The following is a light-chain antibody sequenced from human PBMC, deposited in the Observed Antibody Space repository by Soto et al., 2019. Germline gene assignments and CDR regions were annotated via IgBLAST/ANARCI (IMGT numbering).Light chain of an antibody. J-gene: IGKJ5*01. Sequence: EIVLTQSPGTLSLSPGERATLSCRASQSVSSSYLAWYQQKPGQAPRLLIYGASSRATGIPDWFSGSGSGTDLTLTISRLEPEDFAVYYYQQYCSSPRTFGQGTRLEIK. CDR2: GAS. V-gene: IGKV3-20*01. CDR1: QSVSSSY. CDR3: QQYCSSPRT.